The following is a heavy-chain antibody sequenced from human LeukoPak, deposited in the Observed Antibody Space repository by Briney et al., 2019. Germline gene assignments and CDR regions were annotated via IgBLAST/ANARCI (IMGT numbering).Heavy chain of an antibody. V-gene: IGHV3-23*01. D-gene: IGHD3-22*01. CDR2: ISHTGGST. CDR1: GLTFSSYA. Sequence: LPGGSLILSCAASGLTFSSYAMSWVRQAPGKGLEWVSSISHTGGSTYYADAVKGRFTISRDNSKNTLFLQMTSLRAEDTAVYYCAKIRDSSGYYGGYWGQGTLVTVSS. CDR3: AKIRDSSGYYGGY. J-gene: IGHJ4*02.